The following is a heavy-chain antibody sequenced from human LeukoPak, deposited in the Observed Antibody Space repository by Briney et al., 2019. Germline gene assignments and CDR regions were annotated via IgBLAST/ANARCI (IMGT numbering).Heavy chain of an antibody. CDR3: ARSLSGSSSLYYYYLGMDG. V-gene: IGHV4-39*02. Sequence: SETLSLTCTVSGGSISSTSYYWGWIRQPPGKGLKWIRSIYYSGSTYYNPSLRSRVSISVATSKNHFSLKLSSVTAADTAVYYCARSLSGSSSLYYYYLGMDGWGEGATVTVSS. CDR2: IYYSGST. D-gene: IGHD1-26*01. J-gene: IGHJ6*01. CDR1: GGSISSTSYY.